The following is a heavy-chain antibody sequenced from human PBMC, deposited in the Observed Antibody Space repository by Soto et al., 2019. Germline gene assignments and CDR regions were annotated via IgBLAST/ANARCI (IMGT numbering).Heavy chain of an antibody. D-gene: IGHD3-22*01. J-gene: IGHJ3*01. CDR3: ARGLKIRHDAFDL. CDR1: GFTVSNNY. V-gene: IGHV3-53*01. Sequence: GSLRLSCAPSGFTVSNNYMNWVRQAPGKGLEWVSIIYSDGSTYYADYVKGRFTISRDNSKNTLYLQMDSLRAEDTAVYFCARGLKIRHDAFDLWGPGTMVTVSS. CDR2: IYSDGST.